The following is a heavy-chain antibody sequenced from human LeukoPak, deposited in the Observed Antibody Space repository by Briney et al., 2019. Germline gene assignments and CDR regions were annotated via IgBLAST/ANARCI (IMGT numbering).Heavy chain of an antibody. Sequence: PSETLSLTCTVSGGSISGYYWTWIRQPPGKGLEWLGHIFYSGSTTYNPSLRSRLTVSVDSSKNQFSLKLSSVTAADTAVYYCAKVRGEYHDAFDIWGQGTMVTVSS. CDR2: IFYSGST. CDR1: GGSISGYY. CDR3: AKVRGEYHDAFDI. J-gene: IGHJ3*02. V-gene: IGHV4-59*01. D-gene: IGHD2/OR15-2a*01.